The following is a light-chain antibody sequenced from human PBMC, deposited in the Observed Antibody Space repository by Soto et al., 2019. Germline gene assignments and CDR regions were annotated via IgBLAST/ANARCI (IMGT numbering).Light chain of an antibody. CDR2: GTS. Sequence: EIVLTQSPGTLSLSPGERATLSCRASQSLTSRYLAWYRQKPGQAPRLLIYGTSSRATGIPDRFSGSGSGTDFTLTISRLEPEDFAVYYCQHYGYSLWTFGQGTKVDIK. CDR1: QSLTSRY. V-gene: IGKV3-20*01. CDR3: QHYGYSLWT. J-gene: IGKJ1*01.